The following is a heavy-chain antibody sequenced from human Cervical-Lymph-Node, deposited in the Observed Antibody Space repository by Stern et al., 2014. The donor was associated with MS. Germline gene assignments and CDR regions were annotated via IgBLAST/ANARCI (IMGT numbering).Heavy chain of an antibody. CDR1: GYTFTGYY. V-gene: IGHV1-2*04. CDR2: ITPNSGGT. Sequence: QVQLGQSGAEVKKPGASVKVSCKASGYTFTGYYMHWVRQAPGQGLEWMGWITPNSGGTNYAQKFQGWVTMTRDTSISTAYMELSRLRSDDTAVYYCARDLITGTTPYYYYGMDVWGQGTTVTVSS. J-gene: IGHJ6*02. D-gene: IGHD1-7*01. CDR3: ARDLITGTTPYYYYGMDV.